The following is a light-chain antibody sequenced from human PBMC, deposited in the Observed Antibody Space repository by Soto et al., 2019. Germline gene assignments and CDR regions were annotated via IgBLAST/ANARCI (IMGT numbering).Light chain of an antibody. J-gene: IGKJ3*01. CDR2: GAF. CDR3: QQYGDSPAT. Sequence: IVLTQPPCTLSLSPGERATLSCRASQRVSSGYVAWYQQKPGQAPRLLIYGAFNRATGIPDRFSGSGSGTDFTLTFSRLEPEDFAVYYCQQYGDSPATFGPGTKVDI. CDR1: QRVSSGY. V-gene: IGKV3-20*01.